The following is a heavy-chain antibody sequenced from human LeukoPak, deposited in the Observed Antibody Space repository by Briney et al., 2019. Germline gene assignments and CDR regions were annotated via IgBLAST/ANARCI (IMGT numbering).Heavy chain of an antibody. Sequence: PGGSLRLSCAASGFSLSSNYMSWVRQAPGKGLEWGALIYADGKTSYAGSVKGRFTLSRHNSNNTLCLQMNSLRAEDMAVYYCARDAGGDSSGFVDFWGQGTLVTVSS. CDR1: GFSLSSNY. D-gene: IGHD6-6*01. V-gene: IGHV3-53*04. CDR3: ARDAGGDSSGFVDF. J-gene: IGHJ4*02. CDR2: IYADGKT.